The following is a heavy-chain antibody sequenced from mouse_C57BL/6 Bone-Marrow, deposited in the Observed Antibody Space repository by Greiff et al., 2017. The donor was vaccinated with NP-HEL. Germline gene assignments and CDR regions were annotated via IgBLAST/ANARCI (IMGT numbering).Heavy chain of an antibody. V-gene: IGHV8-8*01. Sequence: QVTLKESGPGILQPSQTLSLTCSFSGFSLSTFGMGVGWIRQPSGKGLEWLAHIWWDDDKYYNPALKSRLTISKDTSKNQVFLKIANVDTAETATYYCARMGIYYYGSSRAWFAYWGQGTLVTVSA. CDR3: ARMGIYYYGSSRAWFAY. CDR1: GFSLSTFGMG. CDR2: IWWDDDK. D-gene: IGHD1-1*01. J-gene: IGHJ3*01.